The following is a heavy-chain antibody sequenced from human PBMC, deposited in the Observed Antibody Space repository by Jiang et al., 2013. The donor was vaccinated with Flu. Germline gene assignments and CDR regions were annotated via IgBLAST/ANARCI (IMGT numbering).Heavy chain of an antibody. CDR3: ATTTGGNSGVWDY. CDR2: IYPGDAET. J-gene: IGHJ4*02. Sequence: GAEVKKPGESLKISCKGSGYGFTSFWIGWVRQMPGKGLEWMGNIYPGDAETRYSPSFQGQVTISADKSINTAYLQWSSLKASDTAMYYCATTTGGNSGVWDYWGQGTLVTVSS. D-gene: IGHD4-23*01. CDR1: GYGFTSFW. V-gene: IGHV5-51*01.